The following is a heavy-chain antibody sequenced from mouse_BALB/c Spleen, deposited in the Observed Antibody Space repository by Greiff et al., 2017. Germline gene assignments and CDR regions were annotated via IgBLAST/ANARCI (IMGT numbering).Heavy chain of an antibody. D-gene: IGHD2-14*01. CDR2: ILPGSGST. Sequence: VKLMESGAELMKPGASVKISCKATGYTFSSYWIEWVKQRPGHGLEWIGEILPGSGSTNYNEKFKGKATFTADTSSNTAYMQLSSLTSEDSAVYYCARRGYYRYDGFAYWGQGTLVTVSA. CDR3: ARRGYYRYDGFAY. CDR1: GYTFSSYW. J-gene: IGHJ3*01. V-gene: IGHV1-9*01.